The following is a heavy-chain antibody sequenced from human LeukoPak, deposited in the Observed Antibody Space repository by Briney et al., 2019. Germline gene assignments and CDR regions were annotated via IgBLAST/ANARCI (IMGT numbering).Heavy chain of an antibody. CDR3: ARDLRHLGGIGHAFDI. J-gene: IGHJ3*02. Sequence: PGGSLRLSCAASGFTFSSYAMHWVRQAPGKGLEYVSAISNNGGSTYYANSVKGRFTISRDNSKNTLYLQMGSLRAEDMAVYYCARDLRHLGGIGHAFDIWGQGTMVTVSS. CDR2: ISNNGGST. CDR1: GFTFSSYA. V-gene: IGHV3-64*01. D-gene: IGHD3-16*01.